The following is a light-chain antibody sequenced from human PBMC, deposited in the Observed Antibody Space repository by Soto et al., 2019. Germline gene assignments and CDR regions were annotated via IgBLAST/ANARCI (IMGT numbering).Light chain of an antibody. Sequence: EIVMTQSPGTLSVSPGDRVTLSCRASQSISINLAWYQQKPGQAPRLLIYRTSNRATGIPDRFSGSGSGTDFTLTISRLEPEDFAVYWCQQYDSSPRTFGQGTKVDIK. J-gene: IGKJ1*01. CDR1: QSISIN. V-gene: IGKV3-20*01. CDR2: RTS. CDR3: QQYDSSPRT.